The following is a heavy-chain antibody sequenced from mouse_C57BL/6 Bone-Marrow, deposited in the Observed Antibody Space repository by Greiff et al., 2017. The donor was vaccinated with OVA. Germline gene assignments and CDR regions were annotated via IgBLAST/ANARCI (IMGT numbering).Heavy chain of an antibody. Sequence: QVQLQQSGPGLVQPSQSLSITCTVSGFSLTSYGVHWVRQSPGKGLEWLGVIWSGGSTDHNAAFMSRLSISKDNSKSQVFFRMNSLQADDTAVYYCAKREYSNYGLVFAYWGQGTLVTVSA. CDR1: GFSLTSYG. CDR2: IWSGGST. J-gene: IGHJ3*01. V-gene: IGHV2-5*01. D-gene: IGHD2-5*01. CDR3: AKREYSNYGLVFAY.